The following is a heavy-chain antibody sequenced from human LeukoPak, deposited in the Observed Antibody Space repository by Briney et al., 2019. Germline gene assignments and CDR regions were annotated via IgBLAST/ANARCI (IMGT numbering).Heavy chain of an antibody. CDR2: ISAYKGNT. CDR1: GYTFTSYG. D-gene: IGHD2-2*01. J-gene: IGHJ6*02. V-gene: IGHV1-18*01. CDR3: ARIALGDIVVVPAAYYYYGMDV. Sequence: GSSVKVSCKASGYTFTSYGISWVRQAPREGLEWMGWISAYKGNTNYAQKLQGRVTMTTDTSTSTAYMELRSLRSDDTAVYYCARIALGDIVVVPAAYYYYGMDVWGQGTTVTVSS.